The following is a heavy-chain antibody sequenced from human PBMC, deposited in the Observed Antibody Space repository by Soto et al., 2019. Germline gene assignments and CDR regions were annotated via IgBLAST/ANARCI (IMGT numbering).Heavy chain of an antibody. D-gene: IGHD5-12*01. V-gene: IGHV3-23*01. Sequence: GGSLRLSCAASGFTFSSYAMSWVRQAPGKGLEWVSAISGSGGSTYYADSAKGRFTISRDNSKNTLYLQMNSLRAEVTAVYYCAKDGWLQFGGFDYWGQGTLVTVSS. CDR1: GFTFSSYA. CDR3: AKDGWLQFGGFDY. CDR2: ISGSGGST. J-gene: IGHJ4*02.